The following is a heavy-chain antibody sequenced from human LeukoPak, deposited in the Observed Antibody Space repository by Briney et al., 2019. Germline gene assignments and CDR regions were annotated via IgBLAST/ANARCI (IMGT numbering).Heavy chain of an antibody. CDR1: GGSISSSSYY. CDR2: IYYSGST. D-gene: IGHD6-13*01. Sequence: SETLSLTCTVSGGSISSSSYYWGWIRQPPGKGLEWIGSIYYSGSTYYNPSLKSRVTISVDTSKNQFSLKLSSVTAADTAVYYCARDSRVAAAANTAFDIWGQGTMVTVSS. J-gene: IGHJ3*02. V-gene: IGHV4-39*07. CDR3: ARDSRVAAAANTAFDI.